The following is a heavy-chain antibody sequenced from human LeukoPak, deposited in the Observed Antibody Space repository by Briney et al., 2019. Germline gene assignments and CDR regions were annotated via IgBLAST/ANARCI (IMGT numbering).Heavy chain of an antibody. J-gene: IGHJ4*02. V-gene: IGHV4-59*01. CDR3: ARLYYDFWSGYPTFDY. Sequence: PSETLSLTCTVSGGSISSYYWSWIRQPPGKGLEWIGYIYYSGSTNYTPSLKSRVTISVDTSKNQFSLKLSSVTAADTAVYYCARLYYDFWSGYPTFDYWGQGTLVTVSS. CDR1: GGSISSYY. CDR2: IYYSGST. D-gene: IGHD3-3*01.